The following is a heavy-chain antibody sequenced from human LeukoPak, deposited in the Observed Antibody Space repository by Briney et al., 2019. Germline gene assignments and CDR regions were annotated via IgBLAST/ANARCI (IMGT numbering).Heavy chain of an antibody. CDR3: ATSIVATMGRDY. J-gene: IGHJ4*02. CDR2: IYHSGST. CDR1: GGSISSGGYY. Sequence: SETLSLTCTVSGGSISSGGYYWSWIRQPPGKGLEWIGYIYHSGSTYYNPSLKSRVTISVDRSKNQFPLKLSFVTAADTAVYYCATSIVATMGRDYWGQGTLVTVSS. D-gene: IGHD5-12*01. V-gene: IGHV4-30-2*01.